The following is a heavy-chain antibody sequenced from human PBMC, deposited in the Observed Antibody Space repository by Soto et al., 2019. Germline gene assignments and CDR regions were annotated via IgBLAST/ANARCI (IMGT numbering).Heavy chain of an antibody. CDR2: ISYDGSNK. J-gene: IGHJ4*02. Sequence: PGGSLRLSCAASGFTFSSYAMHCVRQAPGKGLEWVAVISYDGSNKYYADSVKGRFTISRDNSKNTLYLQMNSLRAEDTAVYYCASGGTLRYFDWLLYLGYWGQGTLVTVSS. CDR3: ASGGTLRYFDWLLYLGY. CDR1: GFTFSSYA. D-gene: IGHD3-9*01. V-gene: IGHV3-30-3*01.